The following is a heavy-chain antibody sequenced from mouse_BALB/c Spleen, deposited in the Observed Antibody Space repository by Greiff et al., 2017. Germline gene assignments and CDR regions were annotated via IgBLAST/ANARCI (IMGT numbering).Heavy chain of an antibody. D-gene: IGHD2-10*02. CDR1: GFNIKDYY. V-gene: IGHV14-1*02. Sequence: VQLQQSGAELVRPGALVKLSCKASGFNIKDYYMHWVKQRPEQGLEWIGWIDPENGNTIYDPKFQGKASITADTSSNTAYLQLSSLTSEDTAVYYWARSKYGNYRAMDYWGQGTSVTVSS. J-gene: IGHJ4*01. CDR3: ARSKYGNYRAMDY. CDR2: IDPENGNT.